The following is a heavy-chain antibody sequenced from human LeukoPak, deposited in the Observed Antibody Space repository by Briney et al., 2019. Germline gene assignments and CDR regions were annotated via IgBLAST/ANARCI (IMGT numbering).Heavy chain of an antibody. D-gene: IGHD3-3*01. CDR2: INPSGGST. CDR3: ARDSGVVITLAIEFDY. CDR1: GYTFTSYY. Sequence: ASVKVSCKASGYTFTSYYMHWVRQAPGQGLEWMGIINPSGGSTSYAQKFQGRVTMTRDTSTSTIYMELSSLRSEDTAVYYCARDSGVVITLAIEFDYWGQGTLVTVSS. J-gene: IGHJ4*02. V-gene: IGHV1-46*03.